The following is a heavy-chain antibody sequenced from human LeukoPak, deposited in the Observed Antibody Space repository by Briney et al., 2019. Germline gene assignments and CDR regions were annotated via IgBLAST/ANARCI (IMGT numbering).Heavy chain of an antibody. CDR3: AKDTALKQWLGRLGY. D-gene: IGHD6-19*01. Sequence: GGSLRLSCAASGFTFSSYGMHWVRQAPGKGLEWVAVISYDGSNKYYADSVKGRFTISRDNSKNTLYLQMNSLRAEDTAVYYCAKDTALKQWLGRLGYWGQGTLVTVSS. J-gene: IGHJ4*02. CDR1: GFTFSSYG. CDR2: ISYDGSNK. V-gene: IGHV3-30*18.